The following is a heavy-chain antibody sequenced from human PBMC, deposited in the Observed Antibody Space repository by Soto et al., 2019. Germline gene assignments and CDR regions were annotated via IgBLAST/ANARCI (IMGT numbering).Heavy chain of an antibody. Sequence: ASVKVSCKASGYTFTGYYMHGVRQAPGQGLEWMGWINPNSGGTNYAQKFQGRVTMTRDTSISTAYMELSRLRSDDTAVYYCARGGCGSCYSSGNWFDPWGQGTLVTVSS. CDR2: INPNSGGT. D-gene: IGHD2-15*01. V-gene: IGHV1-2*02. CDR1: GYTFTGYY. CDR3: ARGGCGSCYSSGNWFDP. J-gene: IGHJ5*02.